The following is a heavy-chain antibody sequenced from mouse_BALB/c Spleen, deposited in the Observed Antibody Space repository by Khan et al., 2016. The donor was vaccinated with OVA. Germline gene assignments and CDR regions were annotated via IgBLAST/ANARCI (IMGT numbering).Heavy chain of an antibody. Sequence: EVQLQQSGPELMKPGASVKISCKASGYSFTSYYIHWVKQSHGKSLEWIGYIDPFSDTTTYNQKFKGKATLTVDKSSSTANIHLSNLTSEDSAVYYCTRHGYVAWFTYWGQGTLVTVSA. D-gene: IGHD2-2*01. CDR3: TRHGYVAWFTY. J-gene: IGHJ3*01. V-gene: IGHV1S135*01. CDR2: IDPFSDTT. CDR1: GYSFTSYY.